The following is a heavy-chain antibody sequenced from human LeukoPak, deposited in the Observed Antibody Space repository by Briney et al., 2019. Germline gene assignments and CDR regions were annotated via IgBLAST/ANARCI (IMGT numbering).Heavy chain of an antibody. D-gene: IGHD3-10*01. J-gene: IGHJ4*02. CDR3: ARDRDGSGSQSY. CDR2: ISVNNGNT. V-gene: IGHV1-18*04. CDR1: GYTFTSYG. Sequence: ASVKVSCKASGYTFTSYGIGWMRLVPGQGLEWMGRISVNNGNTIYAQNLQGRLTVTADTSTSTAYMELRSLRFDDTAVYCCARDRDGSGSQSYWGQGTLVTVSS.